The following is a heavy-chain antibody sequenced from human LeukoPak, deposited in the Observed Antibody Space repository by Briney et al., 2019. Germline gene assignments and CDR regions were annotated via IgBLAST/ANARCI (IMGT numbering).Heavy chain of an antibody. D-gene: IGHD2-2*01. V-gene: IGHV3-23*01. CDR2: ISGSGGST. CDR3: AKAIVVPAAIRYFDY. Sequence: GGSLRLSCAASGFIFSSYAMGWVRQAPGKGLEWVSAISGSGGSTYYADSVKGRFTISRDNSKNTLYLQMNSLRAEDTAVYYCAKAIVVPAAIRYFDYWGQGTLVTVSS. J-gene: IGHJ4*02. CDR1: GFIFSSYA.